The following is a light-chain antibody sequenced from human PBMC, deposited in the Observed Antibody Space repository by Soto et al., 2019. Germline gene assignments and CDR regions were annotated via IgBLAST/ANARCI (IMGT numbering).Light chain of an antibody. J-gene: IGKJ5*01. CDR2: GAS. CDR3: RQRNIWPPVT. Sequence: EIVLTQSPATLSLSPGESATLSCRASQSVSTYLAWYQQKPGQAPRLLIFGASIRDTGIPARFSGSGSGTDFTLTISSLEPEDSAVYYCRQRNIWPPVTFGQGTRLEIK. CDR1: QSVSTY. V-gene: IGKV3-11*01.